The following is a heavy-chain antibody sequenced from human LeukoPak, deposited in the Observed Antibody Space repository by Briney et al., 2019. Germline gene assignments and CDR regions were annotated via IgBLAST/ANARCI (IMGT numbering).Heavy chain of an antibody. Sequence: RPSEILSLTCTVSGGSISSGGYYWSWIRQHPGKGLEWIGYIYYSGSTYYNPSLKSRVTISVDTSKNQFSLKLSSVTAADTAVYYCAREGGSSSVAHNFDYWGQGTLVTVSS. V-gene: IGHV4-31*03. J-gene: IGHJ4*02. CDR2: IYYSGST. CDR3: AREGGSSSVAHNFDY. CDR1: GGSISSGGYY. D-gene: IGHD6-6*01.